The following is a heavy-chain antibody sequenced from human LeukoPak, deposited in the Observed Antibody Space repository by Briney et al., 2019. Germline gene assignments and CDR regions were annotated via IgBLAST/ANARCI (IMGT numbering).Heavy chain of an antibody. D-gene: IGHD2-15*01. CDR3: ARHYCGAGGCYYFNY. Sequence: SETLSLTCTVSGGSISSYYWSWIRQPPGKGLEWIGFIYYSGSTNYNPSLTSRVTISVDTSKSQFSLKLSSVTAADTAVYHCARHYCGAGGCYYFNYWGQGILVTVSS. V-gene: IGHV4-59*01. CDR1: GGSISSYY. CDR2: IYYSGST. J-gene: IGHJ4*02.